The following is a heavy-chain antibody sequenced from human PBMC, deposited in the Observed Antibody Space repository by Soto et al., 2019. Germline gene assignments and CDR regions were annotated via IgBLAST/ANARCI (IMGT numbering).Heavy chain of an antibody. CDR2: ISWNSGTI. Sequence: DVQLVESGGDLVQPGRSLRLSCAASGFSFQQYAMHWVRQAPGKGLEWVAGISWNSGTIVYADSVKGRFTLFRDNAGKSRYLQMTRLRPEGTALYDCAKGYWSSMTCYTYAYMDVWGKGTTVTVSS. V-gene: IGHV3-9*01. CDR1: GFSFQQYA. D-gene: IGHD2-2*01. CDR3: AKGYWSSMTCYTYAYMDV. J-gene: IGHJ6*03.